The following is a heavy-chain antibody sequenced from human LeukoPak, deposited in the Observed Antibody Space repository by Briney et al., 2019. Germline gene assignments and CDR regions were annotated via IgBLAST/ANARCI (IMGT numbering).Heavy chain of an antibody. V-gene: IGHV3-23*01. J-gene: IGHJ3*02. CDR2: ISGSGAST. CDR3: AKHLVLADSWGAFDI. Sequence: PGGCLRLFCVASGFTLSSYAMSWVRQALGKGLECGSFISGSGASTYYADSVKGRFTISRDNSKNTLYLQMHSLRAEDTAVFHCAKHLVLADSWGAFDIWGQGTMVTVSS. CDR1: GFTLSSYA. D-gene: IGHD2-8*02.